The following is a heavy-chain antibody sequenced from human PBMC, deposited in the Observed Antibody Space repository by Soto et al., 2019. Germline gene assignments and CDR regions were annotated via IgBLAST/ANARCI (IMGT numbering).Heavy chain of an antibody. J-gene: IGHJ5*02. D-gene: IGHD1-7*01. CDR2: IYSDGST. Sequence: EVQLVETGGGLIQPGGSLRLSCAASGFTVSNNYMSWVRQAPGKGLEWVSVIYSDGSTYYADSVQGRFTIFRDNSKHTLYIQMDSLRAEDPAVYYCARERYKWNSEGFRGWLDPWGQGTLVTVSS. V-gene: IGHV3-53*02. CDR3: ARERYKWNSEGFRGWLDP. CDR1: GFTVSNNY.